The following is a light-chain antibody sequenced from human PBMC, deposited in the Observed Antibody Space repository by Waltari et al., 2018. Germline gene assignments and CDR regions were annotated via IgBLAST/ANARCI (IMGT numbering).Light chain of an antibody. CDR3: CSYAGTYTYV. J-gene: IGLJ1*01. CDR2: DVT. CDR1: NSDVGGYNY. Sequence: QSALTQPRSVSGSPGQSVTISCSGTNSDVGGYNYVSWYQQHPGKAPKLIISDVTKGPSGVPGRFPASKSGNTASLTISGLQTEDEADYYCCSYAGTYTYVFGGGTKVTVL. V-gene: IGLV2-11*01.